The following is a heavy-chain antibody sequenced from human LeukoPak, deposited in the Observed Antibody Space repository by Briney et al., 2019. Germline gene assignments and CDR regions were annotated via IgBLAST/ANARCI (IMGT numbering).Heavy chain of an antibody. CDR3: ARVVYSTGMDV. V-gene: IGHV1-69*04. D-gene: IGHD6-13*01. Sequence: SVKISCKASGGTFSSYAISWVRQAPGQGLEWMGRIIPIFGIANYAQKFQGRVTITADKSTSTAYMELSSLRSEDTAVYYCARVVYSTGMDVWGQGTTVTVSS. CDR2: IIPIFGIA. J-gene: IGHJ6*02. CDR1: GGTFSSYA.